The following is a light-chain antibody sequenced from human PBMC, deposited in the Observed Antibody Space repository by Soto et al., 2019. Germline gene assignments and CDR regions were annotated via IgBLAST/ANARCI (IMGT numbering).Light chain of an antibody. CDR3: QQYNSFSWT. J-gene: IGKJ1*01. Sequence: DSQMTQSPSTPSASVCDRVAITCRASQSITIWLAWYQQKPGKAPKLLIYDASSLEGGVPSRFSGSGSGTEFTLTISGLQPDDFATYYCQQYNSFSWTFGQGTKVDIK. V-gene: IGKV1-5*01. CDR1: QSITIW. CDR2: DAS.